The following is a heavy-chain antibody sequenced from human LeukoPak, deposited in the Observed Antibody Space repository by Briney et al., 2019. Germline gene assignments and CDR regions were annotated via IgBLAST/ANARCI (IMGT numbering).Heavy chain of an antibody. CDR2: ISYDGSNK. V-gene: IGHV3-30*03. J-gene: IGHJ3*02. Sequence: GGSLRLSCTTSGFTFGNYWMSWVRQAPGKGLEWVAVISYDGSNKYYADSVKGRFTISRDNSKNTLYLQMNSLRAEDTAVYYCARAQGRIAARTDAFDIWGQGTMVTVSS. D-gene: IGHD6-6*01. CDR1: GFTFGNYW. CDR3: ARAQGRIAARTDAFDI.